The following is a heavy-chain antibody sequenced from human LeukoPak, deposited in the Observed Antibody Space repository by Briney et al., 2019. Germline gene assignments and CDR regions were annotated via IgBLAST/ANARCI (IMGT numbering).Heavy chain of an antibody. CDR1: GYTFTSYG. D-gene: IGHD2-2*01. CDR3: AREGSIVVVPALVLFDP. V-gene: IGHV1-2*02. CDR2: INPNSGGT. Sequence: ASVKVSCKASGYTFTSYGISWVRQAPGQGLEWMGWINPNSGGTNYAQKFQGRVTMTRDTSISTAYMELSRLRSDDTAVYYCAREGSIVVVPALVLFDPWGQGTLVTVSS. J-gene: IGHJ5*02.